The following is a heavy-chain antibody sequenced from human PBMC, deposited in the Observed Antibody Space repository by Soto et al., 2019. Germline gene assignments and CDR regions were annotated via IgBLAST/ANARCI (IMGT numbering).Heavy chain of an antibody. Sequence: PSETLSLTCAVSGGSISSGGYSWSWIRQPPGKGLEWIGYIYHSGSTYYNPSLKSRVTTTTDTSTSTAYMELRSLRTDDTAVYYCATDESDLLDPWGQGTLVTVSS. V-gene: IGHV4-30-2*01. J-gene: IGHJ5*02. CDR3: ATDESDLLDP. CDR1: GGSISSGGYS. CDR2: IYHSGST.